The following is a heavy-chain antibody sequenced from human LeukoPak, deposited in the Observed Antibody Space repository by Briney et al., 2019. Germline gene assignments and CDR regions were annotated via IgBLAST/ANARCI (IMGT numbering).Heavy chain of an antibody. CDR3: SAALDY. Sequence: PGGSLRLSCVDSGFTFTNAWMSWVRQAPGKGLEWIGRIKSKTDGGTTDYAAPVKGRFTISRDDSKNTLYLQMNSLKTEDTAVYYCSAALDYWGQGTLVTVSS. CDR2: IKSKTDGGTT. J-gene: IGHJ4*02. CDR1: GFTFTNAW. V-gene: IGHV3-15*01. D-gene: IGHD6-25*01.